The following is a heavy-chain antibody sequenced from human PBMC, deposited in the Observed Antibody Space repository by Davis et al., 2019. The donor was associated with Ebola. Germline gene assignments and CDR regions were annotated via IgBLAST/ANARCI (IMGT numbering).Heavy chain of an antibody. CDR3: TNPQRSY. J-gene: IGHJ4*02. CDR2: IRSKGKSYAT. Sequence: PGGSLRLSCAASGFTFSGSAMHWVRQASGKGLEWVGRIRSKGKSYATEYAASVKGRFTISRDDSKNTLYLQMNSLKIEDTAVYYCTNPQRSYWGQGTLVTVSS. V-gene: IGHV3-73*01. CDR1: GFTFSGSA.